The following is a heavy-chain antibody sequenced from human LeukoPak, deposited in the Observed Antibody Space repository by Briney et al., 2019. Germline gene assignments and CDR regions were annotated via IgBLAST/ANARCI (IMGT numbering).Heavy chain of an antibody. J-gene: IGHJ6*04. CDR3: AKRTSGAKDV. V-gene: IGHV3-23*01. CDR1: GLFFSDSV. Sequence: PGGSLRLSSTASGLFFSDSVMSWVRQAPGKGLQWVSAISSSGANTDTADSLQGRFVISRDNSKDTVYLQMNSLRVEDTGIYYCAKRTSGAKDVWGKGTTVTVSP. CDR2: ISSSGANT. D-gene: IGHD3-10*01.